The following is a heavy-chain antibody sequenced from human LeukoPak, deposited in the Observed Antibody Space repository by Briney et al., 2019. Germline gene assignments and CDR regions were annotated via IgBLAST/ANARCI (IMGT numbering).Heavy chain of an antibody. D-gene: IGHD3-10*01. Sequence: SETLSLTCAVYGGSFSGYYWSWIRQPPGKGLEWIGEINHSGSTNYNPSLKSRVTISVDTSKNQFSLKLSSVTAADTVVYYCARGRNYYYGSGSYLDGWGQGTLVTVSS. CDR1: GGSFSGYY. CDR2: INHSGST. J-gene: IGHJ4*02. CDR3: ARGRNYYYGSGSYLDG. V-gene: IGHV4-34*01.